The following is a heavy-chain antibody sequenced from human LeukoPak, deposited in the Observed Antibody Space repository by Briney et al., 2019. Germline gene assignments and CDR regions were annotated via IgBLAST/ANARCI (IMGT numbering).Heavy chain of an antibody. CDR3: ARISGSYSDAFDI. J-gene: IGHJ3*02. CDR2: IIPIFGTA. CDR1: GYTFTSYA. Sequence: SVKVSCKASGYTFTSYAISWVRQAPGQGLEWMGGIIPIFGTANYAQKFQGRVTITADESTSTAYMELSSLRSEDTAVYYCARISGSYSDAFDIWGQGTMVTVSS. D-gene: IGHD1-26*01. V-gene: IGHV1-69*13.